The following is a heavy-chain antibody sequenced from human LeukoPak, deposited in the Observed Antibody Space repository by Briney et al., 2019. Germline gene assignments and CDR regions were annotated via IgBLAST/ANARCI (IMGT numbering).Heavy chain of an antibody. CDR1: GYSIRSGDY. J-gene: IGHJ4*02. CDR2: IYHSGST. V-gene: IGHV4-38-2*01. Sequence: SETLSLTCAVSGYSIRSGDYWGWIRQSPGKGLEWIGSIYHSGSTHYNPSLKSRGTISVDTSKNQFSMMRSSVTAADPAVYYCARNRSVTTTPGFDHWGQGTLVTVSS. CDR3: ARNRSVTTTPGFDH. D-gene: IGHD4-17*01.